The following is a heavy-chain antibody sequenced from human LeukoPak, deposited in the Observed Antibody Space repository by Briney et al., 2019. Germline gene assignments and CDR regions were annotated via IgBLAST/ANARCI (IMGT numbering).Heavy chain of an antibody. CDR1: GGSISSGGYY. J-gene: IGHJ5*02. CDR3: ARDTYDSSGYPSPGWFDP. D-gene: IGHD3-22*01. V-gene: IGHV4-31*03. Sequence: PSETLSLTCTVSGGSISSGGYYWSWIRQHPGKGLEWIGYIYYSGSTYYNPSLKSRVTISVDTSKNQSSLKLSSVTAADTAVYYCARDTYDSSGYPSPGWFDPWGQGTLVTVSS. CDR2: IYYSGST.